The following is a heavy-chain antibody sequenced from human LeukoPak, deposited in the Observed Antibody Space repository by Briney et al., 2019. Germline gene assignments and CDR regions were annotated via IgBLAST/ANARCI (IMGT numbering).Heavy chain of an antibody. J-gene: IGHJ4*02. D-gene: IGHD3-10*01. CDR3: ARAKGRECGELGSRYFDY. CDR1: GYTFTTYG. V-gene: IGHV1-18*01. CDR2: ISAYNGNT. Sequence: GASVKISCKASGYTFTTYGISSVRQAPGQGLEWMGWISAYNGNTNYAQKLQGRVTMTTDTSTSTAYMELRSLRSDDTAVYYCARAKGRECGELGSRYFDYWGQGTLVTVSS.